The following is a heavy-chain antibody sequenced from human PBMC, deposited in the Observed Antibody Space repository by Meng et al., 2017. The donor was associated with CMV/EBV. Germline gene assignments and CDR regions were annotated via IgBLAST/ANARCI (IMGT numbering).Heavy chain of an antibody. CDR1: GGSFSGYY. J-gene: IGHJ6*02. CDR2: INYSGST. CDR3: ARADIVVVPAAIRYYYYGMDV. V-gene: IGHV4-34*01. Sequence: SETLSLTCAVYGGSFSGYYWSWIRQPPGKGLEWIGEINYSGSTNYNPSLKSRVTISVDTSKNQSSLKLSSVTAADTAVYYCARADIVVVPAAIRYYYYGMDVWGQGTTVTVSS. D-gene: IGHD2-2*02.